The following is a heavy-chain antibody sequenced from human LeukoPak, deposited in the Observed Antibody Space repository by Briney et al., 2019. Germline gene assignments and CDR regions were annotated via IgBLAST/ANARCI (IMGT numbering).Heavy chain of an antibody. Sequence: SGTLSLTCAVSGGSISSNNWWSWVRQSPGKGLEWIGEIHYSGSTNYNPSLKSRVTISVDKSKSQFSLNLSSVTAADTAVYYCARKENVYYYFDYWGQGTLVTVSS. CDR2: IHYSGST. V-gene: IGHV4-4*02. CDR1: GGSISSNNW. CDR3: ARKENVYYYFDY. D-gene: IGHD3-10*01. J-gene: IGHJ4*02.